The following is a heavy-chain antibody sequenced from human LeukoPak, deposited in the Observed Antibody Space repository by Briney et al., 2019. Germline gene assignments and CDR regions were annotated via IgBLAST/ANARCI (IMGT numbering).Heavy chain of an antibody. Sequence: EGSLRLSCAAPGFTFSDYQMSWIRQAPGKGLEWVSYIRSSGSDTYYADSVKGRFTISRDNTKNALYLQMNSLRADDTAVYYCARRGANSGHTFDYWGQGTLVSVSS. D-gene: IGHD5-12*01. V-gene: IGHV3-11*01. CDR1: GFTFSDYQ. CDR2: IRSSGSDT. CDR3: ARRGANSGHTFDY. J-gene: IGHJ4*02.